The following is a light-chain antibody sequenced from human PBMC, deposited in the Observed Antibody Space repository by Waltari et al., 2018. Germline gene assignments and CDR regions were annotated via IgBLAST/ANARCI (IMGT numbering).Light chain of an antibody. J-gene: IGLJ3*02. Sequence: QSVLTQPPSVSAAPGQKVIISCSGTSSDIGNNFISWSQHLPGAAPKLLIYARSKRPTGIPDRFSACTAGASGTLVITGLQTGGEADYYCSTWDSSRNDVFGGGTKLTGL. CDR1: SSDIGNNF. CDR3: STWDSSRNDV. CDR2: ARS. V-gene: IGLV1-51*02.